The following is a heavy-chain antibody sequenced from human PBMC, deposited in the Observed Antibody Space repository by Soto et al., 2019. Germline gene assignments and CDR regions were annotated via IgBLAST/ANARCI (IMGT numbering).Heavy chain of an antibody. D-gene: IGHD3-3*01. CDR2: INPNSGAT. CDR1: GYTFASYN. J-gene: IGHJ5*02. CDR3: ARGGRYLEWFPWFDP. V-gene: IGHV1-8*01. Sequence: QVQLVQSGAEVKRPGASVKVSCKASGYTFASYNIYWVRQSPGQGPEYMGWINPNSGATGYTQRFLGRLTMTRNPSIRTAYMELSSLESEDTAVYYCARGGRYLEWFPWFDPWGQGTLVTVSS.